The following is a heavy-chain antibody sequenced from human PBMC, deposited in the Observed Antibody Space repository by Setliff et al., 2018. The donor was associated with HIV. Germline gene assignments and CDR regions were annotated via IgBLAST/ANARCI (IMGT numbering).Heavy chain of an antibody. CDR1: GYSISSGYY. D-gene: IGHD6-19*01. V-gene: IGHV4-38-2*01. CDR2: IYYSGST. J-gene: IGHJ6*03. Sequence: SETLSLTCAVSGYSISSGYYWGWIRQPPGKGLEWIGSIYYSGSTYYNPSLKSRVTISVDTSKNQFSLKLSSVTAADTAVYYCASGRYSSGWYYYYYYMDVWGKGTTVTVSS. CDR3: ASGRYSSGWYYYYYYMDV.